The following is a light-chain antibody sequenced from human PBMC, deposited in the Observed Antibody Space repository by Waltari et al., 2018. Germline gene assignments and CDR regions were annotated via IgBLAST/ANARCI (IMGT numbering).Light chain of an antibody. V-gene: IGKV3-20*01. J-gene: IGKJ4*01. CDR1: QSVKSNE. CDR2: DTS. CDR3: QQYGTPLT. Sequence: EIVLTQSPGTLSLSPGDRATLSCRASQSVKSNELAWYQQKPGQAPRLLIYDTSTRATGIPDRFSGSGSGTDFIRTISRPEAEDFGLYYCQQYGTPLTFGGGTKVEIK.